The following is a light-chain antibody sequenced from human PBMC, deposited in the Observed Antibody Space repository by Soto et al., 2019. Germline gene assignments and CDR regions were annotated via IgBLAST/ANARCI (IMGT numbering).Light chain of an antibody. CDR3: TSYTSSNTLVL. Sequence: QSALTQPASVSGSPGQSITISCTGTSSDVGGYNYVSWYQQHPGKAPKLMIYDVSDRPSGVSNRFSGSKSGNTASLTISGLQAEDEADYYCTSYTSSNTLVLLGGGTKLTVL. CDR2: DVS. CDR1: SSDVGGYNY. V-gene: IGLV2-14*01. J-gene: IGLJ2*01.